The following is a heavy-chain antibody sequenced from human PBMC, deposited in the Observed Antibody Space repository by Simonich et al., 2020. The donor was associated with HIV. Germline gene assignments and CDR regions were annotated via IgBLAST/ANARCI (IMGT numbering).Heavy chain of an antibody. CDR1: GFTFDAYA. J-gene: IGHJ4*02. V-gene: IGHV3-9*03. CDR2: ISWNSGSI. CDR3: AKDRYSSSSGSFDY. Sequence: EVQLVESGGGLVQPGRSLRLSCAASGFTFDAYAMHWVRQAPGKGLGWVSGISWNSGSIGYADSVKGRFTISRDNAKNSLYLQMNSLRAEDMALYYCAKDRYSSSSGSFDYWGQGTLVTVSS. D-gene: IGHD6-6*01.